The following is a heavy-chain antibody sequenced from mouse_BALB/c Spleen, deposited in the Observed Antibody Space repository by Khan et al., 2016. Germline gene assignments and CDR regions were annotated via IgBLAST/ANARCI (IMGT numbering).Heavy chain of an antibody. V-gene: IGHV5-15*02. CDR2: ISNLAYSI. J-gene: IGHJ1*01. CDR3: ARDYYGSSYWYFDV. CDR1: GFTFSDYG. D-gene: IGHD1-1*01. Sequence: EVQLQESGGGLVQPGGSRKLSCAASGFTFSDYGMAWVRQAPGKGPEWVAFISNLAYSIYYADTVTGRFTISRENAKHTLYLEMSSLRSEDTAMYYCARDYYGSSYWYFDVWGAGTTVTVSS.